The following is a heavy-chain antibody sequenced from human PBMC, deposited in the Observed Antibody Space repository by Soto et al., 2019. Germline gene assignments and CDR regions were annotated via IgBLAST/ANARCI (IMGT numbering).Heavy chain of an antibody. CDR3: ATCPGPDQNWFDP. V-gene: IGHV3-33*01. CDR2: IWYDGSNK. J-gene: IGHJ5*02. Sequence: PGGSLRLSCAASGFTFSSYGMHWVRQAPGKGLEWVAVIWYDGSNKYYADSVKGRFTISRDNSKNTLYLQMNSLRAEDTAVYYCATCPGPDQNWFDPWGQGTLVTVAS. CDR1: GFTFSSYG.